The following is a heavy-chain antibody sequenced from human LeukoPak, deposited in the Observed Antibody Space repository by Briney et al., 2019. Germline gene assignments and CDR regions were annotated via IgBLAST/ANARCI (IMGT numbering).Heavy chain of an antibody. CDR3: ARDPGASFGFDY. CDR1: GFNFGIYG. Sequence: GGSLRLSCTASGFNFGIYGMHWVRQAPGKGLEWVAVMWDDGTNEYYVESVKGRFTISRDNGKRTLYLQMNSLRVEDTAVYYCARDPGASFGFDYWGQGTLVTVSS. CDR2: MWDDGTNE. V-gene: IGHV3-33*01. D-gene: IGHD1-26*01. J-gene: IGHJ4*02.